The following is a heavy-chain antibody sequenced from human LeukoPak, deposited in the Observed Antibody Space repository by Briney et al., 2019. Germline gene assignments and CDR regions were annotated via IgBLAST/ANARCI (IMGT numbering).Heavy chain of an antibody. Sequence: GGSLRLSCAASGFTFSSYAMHWVRQAPGKGLEWVAVISYDGSNKYYADSVKGRFTISRDNSKNTLYLQMNSLRAEDTAVYYCARGRGYSYGFRDYFDYWGQGTLVTVSS. CDR3: ARGRGYSYGFRDYFDY. J-gene: IGHJ4*02. V-gene: IGHV3-30*04. CDR1: GFTFSSYA. D-gene: IGHD5-18*01. CDR2: ISYDGSNK.